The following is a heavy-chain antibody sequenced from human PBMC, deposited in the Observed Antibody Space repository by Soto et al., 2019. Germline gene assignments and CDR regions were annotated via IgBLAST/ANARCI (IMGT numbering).Heavy chain of an antibody. V-gene: IGHV1-69*13. CDR3: ARGGAYSNPGGSYYYYYGMDV. J-gene: IGHJ6*02. Sequence: SVKVSCKASGGTFSSYAISWVRQAPGQGLEWMGGIIPIFGTANYAQKFQGRVTITADESTSTAYMELSSLRSEDTAVYYCARGGAYSNPGGSYYYYYGMDVWGQGTTVTVSS. CDR1: GGTFSSYA. CDR2: IIPIFGTA. D-gene: IGHD4-4*01.